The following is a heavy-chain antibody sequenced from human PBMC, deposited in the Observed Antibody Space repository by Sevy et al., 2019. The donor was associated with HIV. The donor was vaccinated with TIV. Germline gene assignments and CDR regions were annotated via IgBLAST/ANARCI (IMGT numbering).Heavy chain of an antibody. J-gene: IGHJ6*02. D-gene: IGHD5-12*01. Sequence: GGSLRLSCTASGFTFSSNAMYWVRQAPGKGLEWEAVIWYDESNKYHADSVKGRFTISRDNSKNTRYLQMNSLRAEDTAVYYGAIGVATTYYYLYGMDVWGQGTTVTVSS. CDR2: IWYDESNK. V-gene: IGHV3-33*01. CDR1: GFTFSSNA. CDR3: AIGVATTYYYLYGMDV.